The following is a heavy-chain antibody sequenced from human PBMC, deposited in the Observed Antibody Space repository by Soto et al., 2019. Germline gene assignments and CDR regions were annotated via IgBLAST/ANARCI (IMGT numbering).Heavy chain of an antibody. J-gene: IGHJ5*02. CDR3: ARVGNWFDP. CDR1: GFSFSDYW. Sequence: EVQVVESGGGLVQPGGSLRLSCAASGFSFSDYWMAWVRQAPGKGLEWVANIDQGGGEKHYVETVQGRFTISRDNDTNALYRQMNSLRAEDTAVYYCARVGNWFDPWGQGTLVSVSS. D-gene: IGHD1-26*01. V-gene: IGHV3-7*05. CDR2: IDQGGGEK.